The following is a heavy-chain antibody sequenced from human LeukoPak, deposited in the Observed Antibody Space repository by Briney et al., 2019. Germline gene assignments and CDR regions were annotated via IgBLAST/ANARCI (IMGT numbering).Heavy chain of an antibody. J-gene: IGHJ3*02. V-gene: IGHV4-39*01. CDR2: IYYSGST. CDR1: GGSINNRNFY. Sequence: PSETLSLTCTVSGGSINNRNFYWGWIRQPPGKGLEWVGSIYYSGSTYYNPSLKSRVTISVYTSKNQFSLKLSSVTAADTAVYYCARPNRSGYTRDAFDIWGQGTMVTVSS. D-gene: IGHD3-22*01. CDR3: ARPNRSGYTRDAFDI.